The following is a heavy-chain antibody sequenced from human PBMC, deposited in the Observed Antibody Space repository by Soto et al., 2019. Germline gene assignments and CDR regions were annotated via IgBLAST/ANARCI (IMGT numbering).Heavy chain of an antibody. J-gene: IGHJ6*02. CDR3: GKDIQQGGLDV. D-gene: IGHD6-13*01. V-gene: IGHV3-9*01. Sequence: EVQLMESGGGLLQPGRSLRLSCGASGIILKDHAMHWVRQPPGKGLEWVAAIGWDGGRTGYADSVKGRFTISRDNAKNSLYLQMNSLRAEDTALYYCGKDIQQGGLDVWGQGTTVTVSS. CDR2: IGWDGGRT. CDR1: GIILKDHA.